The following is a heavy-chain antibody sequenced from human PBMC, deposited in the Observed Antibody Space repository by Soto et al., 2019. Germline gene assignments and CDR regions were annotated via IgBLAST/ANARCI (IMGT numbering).Heavy chain of an antibody. CDR2: LYAGGAT. V-gene: IGHV3-53*01. D-gene: IGHD4-17*01. CDR3: ATQRTTDYGDPSDALDI. J-gene: IGHJ3*02. Sequence: EVQLVESGGGLIQPGGSLRLSCAASGFSVSANYMNWVRQAPGKGLQWVSLLYAGGATFYADSVKGRFTISRDSSKNTLYLQMDSLRVEDTAVYYCATQRTTDYGDPSDALDIWGQGTVVSVSS. CDR1: GFSVSANY.